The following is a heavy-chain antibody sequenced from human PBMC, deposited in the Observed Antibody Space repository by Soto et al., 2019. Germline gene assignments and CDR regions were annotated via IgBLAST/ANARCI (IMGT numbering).Heavy chain of an antibody. CDR3: ARGGAARPDY. Sequence: GGSLRLSCAASGFTFSNYGMNWVRQDPGKRLAWVSYISSSIATIQYADSVKGRFTISRDNAKNSLYLQMNSLRDEDTAVYYCARGGAARPDYWGQGTLVTVSS. D-gene: IGHD6-6*01. J-gene: IGHJ4*02. V-gene: IGHV3-48*02. CDR2: ISSSIATI. CDR1: GFTFSNYG.